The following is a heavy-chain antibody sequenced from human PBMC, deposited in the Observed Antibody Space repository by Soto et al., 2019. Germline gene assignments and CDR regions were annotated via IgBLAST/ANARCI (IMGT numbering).Heavy chain of an antibody. D-gene: IGHD3-3*01. J-gene: IGHJ6*02. CDR2: MNPNSGNT. CDR3: ARGPITIFGVVIYFDYGMDV. CDR1: GYTFTSYD. Sequence: QVQLVQSGAEVKKPGASVKVSCKASGYTFTSYDINWVRQATGQGLKWMGWMNPNSGNTGYAQKFQGRGTMTRNTSISTAYMELSSLRSEDTAVYYCARGPITIFGVVIYFDYGMDVWGQGTTVTVSS. V-gene: IGHV1-8*01.